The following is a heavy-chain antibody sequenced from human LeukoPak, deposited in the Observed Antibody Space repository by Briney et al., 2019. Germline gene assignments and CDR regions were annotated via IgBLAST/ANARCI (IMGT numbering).Heavy chain of an antibody. CDR2: INPSGGST. Sequence: GASVTVSCKASGYTFTSYYMHWVRQAPGQGLEGMGIINPSGGSTSYAQKFQGRVTITRHTSRSTVYMELSSLRPEETAVYYCARVQARLRLGELSLSYWGQGTLVTVSS. V-gene: IGHV1-46*01. D-gene: IGHD3-16*02. J-gene: IGHJ4*02. CDR3: ARVQARLRLGELSLSY. CDR1: GYTFTSYY.